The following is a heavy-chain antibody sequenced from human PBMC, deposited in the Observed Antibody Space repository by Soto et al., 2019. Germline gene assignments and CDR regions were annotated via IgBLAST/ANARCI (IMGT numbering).Heavy chain of an antibody. CDR1: GVSIISSSYY. CDR2: INHSGST. J-gene: IGHJ4*02. CDR3: ARGTGDTKGGD. Sequence: SETLSLTCTVSGVSIISSSYYWVLIRQPPGKGLEWIGEINHSGSTNYNPSLKSRVTISVDTSKNQFSLKLSSVTAADTAVEYGARGTGDTKGGDWGQGTRVNVAS. D-gene: IGHD3-16*01. V-gene: IGHV4-39*07.